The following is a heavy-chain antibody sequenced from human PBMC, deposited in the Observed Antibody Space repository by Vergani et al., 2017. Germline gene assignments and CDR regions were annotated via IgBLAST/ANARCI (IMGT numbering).Heavy chain of an antibody. J-gene: IGHJ6*02. CDR3: ARSGVSDYYSAKYGMDV. D-gene: IGHD1-26*01. Sequence: QVQLVQSGAELKKPGASVKVSCKASGYTFTSYAMNWVRQAPGQGLEWMGWINTNTGNPTYAQGFTGRFVFSLDTSVSTAYLQISSLKAEDTAVYYCARSGVSDYYSAKYGMDVWGQGTTVTVSS. CDR2: INTNTGNP. V-gene: IGHV7-4-1*02. CDR1: GYTFTSYA.